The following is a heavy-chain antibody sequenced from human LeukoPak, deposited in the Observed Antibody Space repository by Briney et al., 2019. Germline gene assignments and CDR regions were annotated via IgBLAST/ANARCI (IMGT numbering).Heavy chain of an antibody. D-gene: IGHD6-19*01. CDR2: INPNSGGT. Sequence: ASVKVSCKASGYTFTSYGISWVRQAPGQGLEWMGWINPNSGGTNYAQKFQGRVTMTRDTSISTAYMELSRLRSDDTAVYYCAREGPYSSGWYNWFDPWGQGTLVTVSS. J-gene: IGHJ5*02. V-gene: IGHV1-2*02. CDR3: AREGPYSSGWYNWFDP. CDR1: GYTFTSYG.